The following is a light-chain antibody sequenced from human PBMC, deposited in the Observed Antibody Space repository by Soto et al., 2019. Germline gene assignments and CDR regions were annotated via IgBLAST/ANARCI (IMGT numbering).Light chain of an antibody. J-gene: IGKJ4*01. CDR1: QRISSSY. CDR3: QQYGSSPLT. CDR2: GAS. V-gene: IGKV3-20*01. Sequence: IVLTQSPGTLSLSPGERATLSCRASQRISSSYLAWYQQKPGQAPRLLIYGASSRATGIADRFSGSGSGTDFTLTISRLEPEDFAMYYCQQYGSSPLTFGGGTKVEIK.